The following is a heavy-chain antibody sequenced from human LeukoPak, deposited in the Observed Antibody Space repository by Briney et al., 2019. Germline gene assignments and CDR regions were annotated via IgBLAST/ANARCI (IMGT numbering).Heavy chain of an antibody. CDR1: GFTFDDYG. V-gene: IGHV3-20*04. CDR3: AKRIQSAMATGY. J-gene: IGHJ4*02. CDR2: INWHGGST. D-gene: IGHD5-18*01. Sequence: GGSLRLSCAASGFTFDDYGMSWVGQAPGKGLEWVSGINWHGGSTGYADSVKGRFTISRDNAKNSLYLQMNSLRAEDTAVYYCAKRIQSAMATGYWGQGTLVTVSS.